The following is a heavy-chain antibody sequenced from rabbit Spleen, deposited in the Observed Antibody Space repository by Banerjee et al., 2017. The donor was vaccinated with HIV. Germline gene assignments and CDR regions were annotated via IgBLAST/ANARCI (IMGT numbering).Heavy chain of an antibody. CDR2: IDPIFGGT. CDR1: GFDFSRFG. J-gene: IGHJ4*01. V-gene: IGHV1S47*01. CDR3: VRNSGWGVSYFTL. Sequence: QEQLVESGGGLVQPGGSLKLSCKASGFDFSRFGMSWVRQAPGKGLEWIGYIDPIFGGTYYASWVNGRFTISSHNAQNTLFLQLNSLTVADTATYFCVRNSGWGVSYFTLWGQGTLVTVS. D-gene: IGHD4-1*01.